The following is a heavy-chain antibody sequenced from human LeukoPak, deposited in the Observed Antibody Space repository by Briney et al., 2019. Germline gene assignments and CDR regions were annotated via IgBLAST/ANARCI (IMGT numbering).Heavy chain of an antibody. CDR1: GYTFTSYY. CDR3: ARDLLDGSGSYTWYYYGMDV. J-gene: IGHJ6*02. Sequence: GASVKVSCKASGYTFTSYYMHWVRQAPGQGLEWMGIINPSGGSTSYAQKFQGRVTMTGDTSTSTVYMELSSLRSEDTAVYYCARDLLDGSGSYTWYYYGMDVWGQGTTVTVSS. D-gene: IGHD3-10*01. V-gene: IGHV1-46*01. CDR2: INPSGGST.